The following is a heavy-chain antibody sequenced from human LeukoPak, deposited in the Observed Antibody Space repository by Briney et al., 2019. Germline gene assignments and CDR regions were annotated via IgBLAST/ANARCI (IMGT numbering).Heavy chain of an antibody. V-gene: IGHV6-1*01. D-gene: IGHD1-26*01. Sequence: PSQTLTLTCAIPGDSVSSNSTAWNWIRQSPSRGLEWLGRTYYRSKWYNDYAVSVKSRITINPDTSKNQFSLQLNSVTPEDTAVYYCARDAPTTAPRVFDYWDQGTLVTVSS. CDR3: ARDAPTTAPRVFDY. CDR2: TYYRSKWYN. CDR1: GDSVSSNSTA. J-gene: IGHJ4*02.